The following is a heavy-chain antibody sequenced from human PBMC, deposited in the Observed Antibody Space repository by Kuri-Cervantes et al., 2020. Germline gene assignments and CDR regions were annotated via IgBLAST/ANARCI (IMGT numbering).Heavy chain of an antibody. D-gene: IGHD3-22*01. CDR2: ISSSSSYI. CDR1: GFTFSSYS. CDR3: ARARTYYYDR. Sequence: GESLKISCAASGFTFSSYSMNWVRQAPGKGLEWVSSISSSSSYIYYADSVKGRFTISRDNAKNSLYLQMNSLRAEDTAVYYCARARTYYYDRWGQGTLVTVSS. V-gene: IGHV3-21*01. J-gene: IGHJ4*02.